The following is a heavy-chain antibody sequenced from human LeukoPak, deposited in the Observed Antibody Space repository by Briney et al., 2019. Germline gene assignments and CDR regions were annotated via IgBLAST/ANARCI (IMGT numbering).Heavy chain of an antibody. Sequence: PSETLSLTCTVSGGSISSYYWSWIRQPPGKGLEWIGYIYYSGSTNYNPSLKSRVTISVDTSKNQFSLKLSSVTAADTAVYYCARTPHYYDILTGYYAPYWYFDLWGRGTLATVSS. CDR1: GGSISSYY. J-gene: IGHJ2*01. V-gene: IGHV4-59*01. CDR2: IYYSGST. CDR3: ARTPHYYDILTGYYAPYWYFDL. D-gene: IGHD3-9*01.